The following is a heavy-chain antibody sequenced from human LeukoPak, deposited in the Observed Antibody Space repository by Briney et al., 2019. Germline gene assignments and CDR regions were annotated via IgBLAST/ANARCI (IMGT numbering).Heavy chain of an antibody. V-gene: IGHV3-21*01. Sequence: GGSLRLSCAASGFTFSSYSMNWVRQAPGKGLEWVSSISSSSSYLYYADSVKGRFTISRDNAKNSLYLQMNSLRAEDTAVYYCARFDSGALGWGQGTLVTVSS. CDR1: GFTFSSYS. CDR3: ARFDSGALG. CDR2: ISSSSSYL. D-gene: IGHD3-10*01. J-gene: IGHJ4*02.